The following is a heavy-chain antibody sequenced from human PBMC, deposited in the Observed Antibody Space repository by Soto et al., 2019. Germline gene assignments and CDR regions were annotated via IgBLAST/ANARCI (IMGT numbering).Heavy chain of an antibody. CDR1: GGTISSYA. CDR2: IIPIFGTA. CDR3: ARTYYYDSSGYYPFDY. V-gene: IGHV1-69*13. J-gene: IGHJ4*02. D-gene: IGHD3-22*01. Sequence: SVKVSCKASGGTISSYAISWVRQAPGQGLEWMGGIIPIFGTANYAQKFQGRVTITADESTSTAYMELSSLRSEDTAVYYCARTYYYDSSGYYPFDYCGQRTLVTVSS.